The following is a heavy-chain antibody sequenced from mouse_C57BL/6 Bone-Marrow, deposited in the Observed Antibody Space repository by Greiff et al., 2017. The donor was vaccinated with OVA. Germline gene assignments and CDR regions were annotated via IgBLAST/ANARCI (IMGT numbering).Heavy chain of an antibody. CDR2: IDPSDSYT. D-gene: IGHD4-1*01. Sequence: VQLQQPGAELVMPGASVKLSCKASGYTFTSYWMHWVKQRPGQGLEWIGEIDPSDSYTNYNQKFKGKSTLTVDKSSSTAYMQLSSLTSEDSAVYYCARSVANWDPFDYWGQGTTLTVSS. CDR1: GYTFTSYW. J-gene: IGHJ2*01. CDR3: ARSVANWDPFDY. V-gene: IGHV1-69*01.